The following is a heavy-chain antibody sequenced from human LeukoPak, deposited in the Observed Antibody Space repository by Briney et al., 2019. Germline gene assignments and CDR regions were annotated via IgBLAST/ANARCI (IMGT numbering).Heavy chain of an antibody. V-gene: IGHV1-2*02. CDR1: GYTFTGNH. J-gene: IGHJ4*02. CDR3: AGGGSTDSIHSCGVNCYFLDH. CDR2: INPNSGGT. Sequence: GASVNLSFKASGYTFTGNHMHWVRQPPGQGLEWMGWINPNSGGTNYAQKFQGRVIMTRDTSISTAYMELSRLGSDDTAVYYCAGGGSTDSIHSCGVNCYFLDHWGQGTLVTVSS. D-gene: IGHD2-21*02.